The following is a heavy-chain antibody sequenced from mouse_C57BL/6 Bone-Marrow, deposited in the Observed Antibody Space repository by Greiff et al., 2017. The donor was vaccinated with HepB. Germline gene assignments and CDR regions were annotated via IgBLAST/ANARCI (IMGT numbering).Heavy chain of an antibody. V-gene: IGHV1-64*01. J-gene: IGHJ2*01. CDR3: ARAKVRTTDYFDY. D-gene: IGHD1-1*01. CDR2: IYPNSGST. Sequence: QVHVKQPGAELVKPGASVKLSCKASGYTFTSYWMHWVKQRPGQGLEWIGVIYPNSGSTNYNEKFKSKATLTVDKSSSTAYMQLSSLTSEDSAVYYCARAKVRTTDYFDYWGQGTTLTVSS. CDR1: GYTFTSYW.